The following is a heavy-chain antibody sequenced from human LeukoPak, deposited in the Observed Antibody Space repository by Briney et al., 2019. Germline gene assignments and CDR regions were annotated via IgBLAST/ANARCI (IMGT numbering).Heavy chain of an antibody. CDR1: GDSMSSYY. Sequence: SETLSLTCTVSGDSMSSYYWNFIRQPAGKGLEWIGRIHTSWTTYYNPSLKSRVTISVDTSKNQFSMKLTSVTAADTAVYYCARGGTATYYNGDVWGQGTTVTVSS. D-gene: IGHD2-15*01. CDR3: ARGGTATYYNGDV. J-gene: IGHJ6*02. CDR2: IHTSWTT. V-gene: IGHV4-4*07.